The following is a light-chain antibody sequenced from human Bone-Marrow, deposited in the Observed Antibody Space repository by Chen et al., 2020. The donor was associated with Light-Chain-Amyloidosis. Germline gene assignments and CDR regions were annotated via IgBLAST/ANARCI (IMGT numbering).Light chain of an antibody. J-gene: IGLJ1*01. CDR2: QVN. V-gene: IGLV2-8*01. CDR1: SSDVGGYDY. Sequence: QSALTQSPSASGSPGQSVTISCTGTSSDVGGYDYVSWYQQHPGKAPKLIIYQVNQRPSGVPDRFSGSKSDNTASLTVSGLLAEDEADYYCCSYAGSNTLGVFGTGTKVTVL. CDR3: CSYAGSNTLGV.